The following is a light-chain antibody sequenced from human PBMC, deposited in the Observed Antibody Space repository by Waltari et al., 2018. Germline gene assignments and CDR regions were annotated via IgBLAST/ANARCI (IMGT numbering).Light chain of an antibody. V-gene: IGKV1-12*01. CDR2: SAS. Sequence: DVEMTQSPSSVSVSVGDRVTITGRASQAISNWLAWYQQRPGKAPRLLIYSASILQSGVPSRFSGSGSGTHFTLTISSLQPEDSATYYCQQTNSSPRVTFGPGTKVHI. J-gene: IGKJ3*01. CDR3: QQTNSSPRVT. CDR1: QAISNW.